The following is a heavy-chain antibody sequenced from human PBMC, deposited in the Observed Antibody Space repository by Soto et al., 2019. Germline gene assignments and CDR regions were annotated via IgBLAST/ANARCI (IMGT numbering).Heavy chain of an antibody. Sequence: GGSLRLSCAASGFTFISYWMHWGRQAPGKGLVWVSRINSDGSTTRYADSVRGRFSISRDNAKNTLYLQMNSLRAEDTAVYYCARDSTGYSSGWYANDYWGQGTLVTVSS. CDR3: ARDSTGYSSGWYANDY. CDR1: GFTFISYW. J-gene: IGHJ4*02. V-gene: IGHV3-74*01. CDR2: INSDGSTT. D-gene: IGHD6-19*01.